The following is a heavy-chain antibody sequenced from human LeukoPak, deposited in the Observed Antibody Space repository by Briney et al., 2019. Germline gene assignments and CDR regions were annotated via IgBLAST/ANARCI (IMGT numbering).Heavy chain of an antibody. CDR2: ISSSSSYI. J-gene: IGHJ6*02. CDR3: ARDLEVAATPDHYYGMDV. D-gene: IGHD2-15*01. V-gene: IGHV3-21*01. Sequence: GGSLRLSCAASGFTFSSYSMNWVRQAPGQGLEWVSSISSSSSYIYYADSVKGRFTISRDNAKNSLYLQMNSLRAEDTAVYYCARDLEVAATPDHYYGMDVWGQGTTVTVSS. CDR1: GFTFSSYS.